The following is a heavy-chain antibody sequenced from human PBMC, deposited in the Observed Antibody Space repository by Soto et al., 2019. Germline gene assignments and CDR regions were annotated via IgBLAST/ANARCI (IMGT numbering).Heavy chain of an antibody. CDR2: IRSKAYGGTT. CDR1: GFTFGDYA. CDR3: TRVHTYYDFWSGYWGLSPHYYYGMDV. D-gene: IGHD3-3*01. J-gene: IGHJ6*02. Sequence: PGGSLRLSCTASGFTFGDYAMSWFRQAPGKGLEWVGFIRSKAYGGTTEYAASVKGRFTISRDDSKSIAYLQMNSLKTEDTAVYYCTRVHTYYDFWSGYWGLSPHYYYGMDVWGQGTTVTVSS. V-gene: IGHV3-49*03.